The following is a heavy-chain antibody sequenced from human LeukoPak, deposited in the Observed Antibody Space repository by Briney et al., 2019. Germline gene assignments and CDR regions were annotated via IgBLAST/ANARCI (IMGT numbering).Heavy chain of an antibody. V-gene: IGHV3-74*01. Sequence: GGSLRLSCAASGFAFSSSWMLWVRQGPGKGLAWVARINGDGTYTKYADSVKGRFTISRDNTKNTLYLQMNRLRVEDTAVYYCARDLSLSFDYWGRGTLVTVSS. J-gene: IGHJ4*02. CDR3: ARDLSLSFDY. CDR2: INGDGTYT. CDR1: GFAFSSSW.